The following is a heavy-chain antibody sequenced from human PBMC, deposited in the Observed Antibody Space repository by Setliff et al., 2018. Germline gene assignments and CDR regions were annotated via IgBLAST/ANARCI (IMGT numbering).Heavy chain of an antibody. D-gene: IGHD2-15*01. CDR2: IYTTGST. Sequence: SETLSLTCTVSGGSITSYYWSWIRQPPGKGLEYIGYIYTTGSTSYNPSLKSRVTMSVDTSKNQFSLKMRSVTAADAALYYCARKDGDMWGQGTMVTVSS. CDR1: GGSITSYY. CDR3: ARKDGDM. V-gene: IGHV4-4*08. J-gene: IGHJ3*02.